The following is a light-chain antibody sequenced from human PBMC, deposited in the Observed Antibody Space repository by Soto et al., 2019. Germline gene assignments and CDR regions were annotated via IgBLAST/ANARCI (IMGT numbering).Light chain of an antibody. J-gene: IGKJ1*01. CDR2: DAT. CDR1: QTVTRY. CDR3: HQYYGAPWA. Sequence: DIQLTQFPSSLSGSVGDRVTITCRASQTVTRYLPWFQQKPGKAPKLLIFDATNLQNGVPSRFTGSGSGTEFTLTISGLQPEDFATYYCHQYYGAPWAFGQGTKVDFK. V-gene: IGKV1-39*01.